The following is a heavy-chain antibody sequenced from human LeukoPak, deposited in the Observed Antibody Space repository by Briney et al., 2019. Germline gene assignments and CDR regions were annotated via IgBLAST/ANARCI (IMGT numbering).Heavy chain of an antibody. CDR2: ISAYNGNT. Sequence: ASVKVSCKASGYTFTSYGISWVRQAPGHGLEWMGWISAYNGNTNYAQKLQGRVTMTTDTSTSTAYMELRSLRSDDTAVYYCARVLRATIAAAGPGLFDYWGQGNLVTVSS. V-gene: IGHV1-18*01. D-gene: IGHD6-13*01. J-gene: IGHJ4*02. CDR1: GYTFTSYG. CDR3: ARVLRATIAAAGPGLFDY.